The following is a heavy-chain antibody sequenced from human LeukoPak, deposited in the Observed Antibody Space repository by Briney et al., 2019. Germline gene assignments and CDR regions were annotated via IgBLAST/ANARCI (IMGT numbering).Heavy chain of an antibody. V-gene: IGHV1-18*01. CDR3: ARDNDHGTFQAENY. CDR1: GYSFSNFG. CDR2: IIAVTGIT. Sequence: ASVKVSCKASGYSFSNFGISWVRQAPGQGLEWVAWIIAVTGITNYAQKFQGRVTVTTDTSTSTAYMELRGLRSDDTAVYYCARDNDHGTFQAENYWGPGTLVTVYS. J-gene: IGHJ4*02. D-gene: IGHD1-1*01.